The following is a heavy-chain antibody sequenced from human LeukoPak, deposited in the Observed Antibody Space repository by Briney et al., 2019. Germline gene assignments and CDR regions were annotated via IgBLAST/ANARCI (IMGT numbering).Heavy chain of an antibody. CDR2: ISYDGSNK. D-gene: IGHD2-2*01. J-gene: IGHJ1*01. CDR1: GFTFSNYG. Sequence: PGRSLRLSCAASGFTFSNYGMHWVRQAPGKGLEWVAVISYDGSNKYYADSVKGRFTISRDNSKNTLYLQMNSLRAEDTAVYYCARAYCSSTSCYVGEYFQHWGQGTLVTVSS. CDR3: ARAYCSSTSCYVGEYFQH. V-gene: IGHV3-30*03.